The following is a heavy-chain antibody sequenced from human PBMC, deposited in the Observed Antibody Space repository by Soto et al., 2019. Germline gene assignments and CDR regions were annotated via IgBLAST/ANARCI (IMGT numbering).Heavy chain of an antibody. V-gene: IGHV3-21*01. Sequence: LRLSCAASGFTFSSFTMNWVRQAPGKGLEWVSSISSYSNSIFYADSVKGRFTISRDNAKNSLFLLMDSLRGDDTAVYYCARHLTRGGQWLVPYYYYGMDVWGQGTTVTVSS. CDR3: ARHLTRGGQWLVPYYYYGMDV. CDR2: ISSYSNSI. J-gene: IGHJ6*02. CDR1: GFTFSSFT. D-gene: IGHD6-19*01.